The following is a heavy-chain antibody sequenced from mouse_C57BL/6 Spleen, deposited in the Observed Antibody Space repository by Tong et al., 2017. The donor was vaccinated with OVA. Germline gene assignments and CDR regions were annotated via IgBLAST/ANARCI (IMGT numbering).Heavy chain of an antibody. CDR2: INPNYGTT. CDR1: GYSFTDYN. J-gene: IGHJ3*01. V-gene: IGHV1-39*01. CDR3: ARGFYYGSSSRAWFAY. Sequence: EVQLQESGPELVKPGASVKISCKASGYSFTDYNMNWVKQSHGKSLEWIGVINPNYGTTSYNQKFKGKATLTVDQSSSTAYMQLNRLTSEDYAVYYCARGFYYGSSSRAWFAYWGQGTLVTVSA. D-gene: IGHD1-1*01.